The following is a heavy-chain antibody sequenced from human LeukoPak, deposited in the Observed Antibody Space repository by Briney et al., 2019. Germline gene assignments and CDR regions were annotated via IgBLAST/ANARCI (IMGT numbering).Heavy chain of an antibody. CDR3: ARDIGRDSSPIPSDY. CDR1: GFTFSDYY. V-gene: IGHV3-11*04. D-gene: IGHD6-13*01. Sequence: GGSLRLSCAASGFTFSDYYMSWIRQAPGKGLEWVSTIKGTGLTTYYADSVKGRFTISRDNAKNSLYLQMNSLRAEDTAVYYCARDIGRDSSPIPSDYWGQGTLVTVSS. J-gene: IGHJ4*02. CDR2: IKGTGLTT.